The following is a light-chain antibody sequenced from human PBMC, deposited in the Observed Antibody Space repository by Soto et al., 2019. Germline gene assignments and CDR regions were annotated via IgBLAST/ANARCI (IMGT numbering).Light chain of an antibody. V-gene: IGLV2-11*01. J-gene: IGLJ1*01. Sequence: QSALTQPRSVSGPPGQSVTISCTGTSSDVGGYNYVSWYQQHPGKAPKVMIYDVSERPSGVPDRFSGSKSGNTASLTISGLQAEDEADYYCCSYAGSPRYVFGTGTNLTVL. CDR1: SSDVGGYNY. CDR3: CSYAGSPRYV. CDR2: DVS.